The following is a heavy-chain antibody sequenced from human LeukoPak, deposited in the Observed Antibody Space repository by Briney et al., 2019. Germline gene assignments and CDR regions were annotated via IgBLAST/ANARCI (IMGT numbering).Heavy chain of an antibody. Sequence: PGGSLRLSCAASGFTLNTYGMNWVRQAPGQGLEWLSYIGSGSDVIYYADSVKGRFTISRDNAKNSLYLQMNTLRDEDTAIYYCARYTTGFDYWGQGTLVTVSS. CDR1: GFTLNTYG. D-gene: IGHD1-14*01. J-gene: IGHJ4*02. V-gene: IGHV3-48*02. CDR3: ARYTTGFDY. CDR2: IGSGSDVI.